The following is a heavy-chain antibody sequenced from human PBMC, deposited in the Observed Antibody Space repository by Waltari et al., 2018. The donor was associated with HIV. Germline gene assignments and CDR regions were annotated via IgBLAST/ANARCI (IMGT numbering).Heavy chain of an antibody. D-gene: IGHD6-13*01. CDR3: ARHSSSHPYYYAMDV. V-gene: IGHV3-23*01. CDR1: GFSFVTYA. Sequence: EVQLLESGGGLVQPGQSLRISCKVSGFSFVTYAMSWVRQAPGKGLEWVSAIGGTGDHTFYADSVKGRFTISRDNSKRTLYLQMNSLRAEDTALYYCARHSSSHPYYYAMDVWGQGTTVTVSS. CDR2: IGGTGDHT. J-gene: IGHJ6*02.